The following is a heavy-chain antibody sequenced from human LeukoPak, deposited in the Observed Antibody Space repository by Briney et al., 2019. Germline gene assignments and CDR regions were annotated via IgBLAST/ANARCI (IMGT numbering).Heavy chain of an antibody. CDR2: ISSSSSYI. CDR3: ARADRLGAALLASFDY. Sequence: GGSLRLSCAASGFTFSSYSMNWVRQAPGKGLEWVSSISSSSSYIYYADSVKGRFTISRDNAKNSLYLQMNSLRAEDTVVYYCARADRLGAALLASFDYWGQGTLVTVSS. CDR1: GFTFSSYS. D-gene: IGHD3-16*01. J-gene: IGHJ4*02. V-gene: IGHV3-21*01.